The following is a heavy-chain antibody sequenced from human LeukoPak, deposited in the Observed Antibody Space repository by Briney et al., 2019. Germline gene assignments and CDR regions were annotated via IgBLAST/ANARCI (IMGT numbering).Heavy chain of an antibody. CDR2: ISGSGTI. CDR1: GFTFSDYS. J-gene: IGHJ3*01. Sequence: GGSLKLSCAASGFTFSDYSMNWVRQAPGKGLEWISYISGSGTIYYADSVKGRFTISRDNAQRLVYLQMNSLRAEDTAVYYCTNFKPPAPDALDVWGQGTLITVSS. V-gene: IGHV3-48*01. CDR3: TNFKPPAPDALDV. D-gene: IGHD2/OR15-2a*01.